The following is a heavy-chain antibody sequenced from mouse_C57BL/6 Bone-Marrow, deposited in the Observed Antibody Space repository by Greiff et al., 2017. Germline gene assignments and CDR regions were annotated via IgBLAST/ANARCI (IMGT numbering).Heavy chain of an antibody. CDR2: IYPGSGST. D-gene: IGHD1-1*01. J-gene: IGHJ4*01. CDR3: ARNFYYYGSSYDAMDY. Sequence: VQLQQPGAELVKPGASVKMSCKASGYTFTSYWITWVKQRPGQGLEWIGDIYPGSGSTNYNEKFKSKATLTVDTSSSTAYMQLSSLTSEDSAVXYCARNFYYYGSSYDAMDYWGQGTSVTVSS. V-gene: IGHV1-55*01. CDR1: GYTFTSYW.